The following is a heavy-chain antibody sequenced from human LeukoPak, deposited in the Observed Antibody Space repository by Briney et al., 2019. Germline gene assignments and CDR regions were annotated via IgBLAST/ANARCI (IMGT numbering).Heavy chain of an antibody. V-gene: IGHV5-51*01. CDR1: EYTFTNYW. J-gene: IGHJ4*01. CDR3: ATTLTNYCSSTSCYADH. CDR2: IYLRDSDA. Sequence: GESLKISCKVAEYTFTNYWIGWVRQMPGKGLEWVGIIYLRDSDARYRPSFQDQVTISADKSTRTAYLQWSSLKASDSAMYYCATTLTNYCSSTSCYADHWGQGTLVTVSP. D-gene: IGHD2-2*01.